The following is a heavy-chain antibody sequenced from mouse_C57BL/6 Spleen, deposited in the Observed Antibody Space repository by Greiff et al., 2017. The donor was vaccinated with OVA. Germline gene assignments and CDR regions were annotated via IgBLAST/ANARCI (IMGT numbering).Heavy chain of an antibody. CDR1: GFNIKDYY. D-gene: IGHD2-4*01. CDR2: IDPEDGDT. V-gene: IGHV14-1*01. Sequence: VQLQQSGAELVRPGASVKLSCTASGFNIKDYYMHWVKQRPEQGLEWIGRIDPEDGDTEYAPKFQGKATMTADTPSNTAYLQLSSLTSEDTAVYYCTTPLYYDSWFAYWGQGTLVTVSA. CDR3: TTPLYYDSWFAY. J-gene: IGHJ3*01.